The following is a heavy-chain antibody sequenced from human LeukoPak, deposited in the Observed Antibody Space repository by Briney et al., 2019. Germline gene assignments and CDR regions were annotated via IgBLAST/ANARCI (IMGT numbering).Heavy chain of an antibody. CDR1: GGSISSYY. D-gene: IGHD6-13*01. Sequence: PSETLSLTCTVSGGSISSYYWSWIRQPPGKGLEWIGYIYYSGSTNYNPSLKSRVTISVDTSKNQFSLKLSSVTAADTAVYYCARAPGYRSSWYDYWGQGTLVTVSS. J-gene: IGHJ4*02. CDR2: IYYSGST. V-gene: IGHV4-59*01. CDR3: ARAPGYRSSWYDY.